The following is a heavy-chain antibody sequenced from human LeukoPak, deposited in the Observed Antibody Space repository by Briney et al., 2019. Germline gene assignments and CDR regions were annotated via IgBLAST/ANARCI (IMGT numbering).Heavy chain of an antibody. CDR2: IIPIFGTA. V-gene: IGHV1-69*05. D-gene: IGHD3-22*01. Sequence: ASVKVSCKASGGTFSSYAISWVRQAPGQGLEWMGGIIPIFGTANYAQKFQGRVTITTDESTSTAYMELSSLRSEDTAVYYCARVNYYDSSGYYDYWGQGSLVTVSS. CDR3: ARVNYYDSSGYYDY. CDR1: GGTFSSYA. J-gene: IGHJ4*02.